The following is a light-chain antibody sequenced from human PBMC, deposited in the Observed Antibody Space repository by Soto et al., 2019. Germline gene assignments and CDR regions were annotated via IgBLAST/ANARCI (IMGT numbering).Light chain of an antibody. J-gene: IGLJ2*01. CDR3: AAWDDSLTGVV. CDR2: GNN. V-gene: IGLV1-44*01. CDR1: SSNIGSNI. Sequence: QSVLTQPPSASGTPGQRVTISCSGSSSNIGSNIVNWYQQLPGAAPKLLIYGNNQRPSGVPDRFSDSKSGTSASLGISGLQSEDEAEYYFAAWDDSLTGVVFGGGTKLTVL.